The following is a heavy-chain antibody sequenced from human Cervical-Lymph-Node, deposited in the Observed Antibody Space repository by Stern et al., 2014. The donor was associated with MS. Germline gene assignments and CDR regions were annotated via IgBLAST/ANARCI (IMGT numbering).Heavy chain of an antibody. CDR3: ARGELKEGLVRCMDV. D-gene: IGHD1-26*01. CDR2: INPIFGKT. Sequence: QVQLVQSGAEVKKPGSSVKVSCKASGGTLSSYAISWVRQPPGQGLEWMGGINPIFGKTNYAQKFQGRVTITTEASTSTAYMELSSLGSEDTAVYYCARGELKEGLVRCMDVWGQGTTVTVSS. J-gene: IGHJ6*02. CDR1: GGTLSSYA. V-gene: IGHV1-69*01.